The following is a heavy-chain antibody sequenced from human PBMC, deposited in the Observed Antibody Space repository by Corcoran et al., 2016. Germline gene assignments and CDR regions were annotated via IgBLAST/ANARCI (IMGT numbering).Heavy chain of an antibody. CDR2: ISNDGSNI. D-gene: IGHD3-16*01. V-gene: IGHV3-30*03. J-gene: IGHJ4*02. CDR3: ASGGEDY. CDR1: GFTFSTYG. Sequence: QVQLVESGGGVVRPGRSLRLSCVVSGFTFSTYGMHWVRQAPGKGLEWVALISNDGSNICYVDSVKGRFTISRDNSKNTLYLQMNSLRPEDTAVYYCASGGEDYWGQGTLVTVSS.